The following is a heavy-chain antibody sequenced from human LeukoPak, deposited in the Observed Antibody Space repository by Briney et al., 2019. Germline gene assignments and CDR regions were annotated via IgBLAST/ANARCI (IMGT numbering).Heavy chain of an antibody. D-gene: IGHD1/OR15-1a*01. V-gene: IGHV3-23*01. CDR2: ISASGGST. CDR1: GFTFSSYA. Sequence: GGSLRLSCAAPGFTFSSYAMSWVRQAPGKGLEWVSAISASGGSTYYADSVKGRFTISRGNSKNTLYLQMNSLRAEDTAVYYCAKGYTWNNIRLLDYWGQGTLVTVSS. J-gene: IGHJ4*02. CDR3: AKGYTWNNIRLLDY.